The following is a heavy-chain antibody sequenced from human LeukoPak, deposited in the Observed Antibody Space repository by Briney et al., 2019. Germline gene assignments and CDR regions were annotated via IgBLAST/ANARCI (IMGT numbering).Heavy chain of an antibody. D-gene: IGHD1-20*01. V-gene: IGHV4-34*01. CDR2: INHSGST. J-gene: IGHJ4*02. Sequence: SETLSLTCAVYGGSFSGYYWSWIRQPPGKGLEWIGEINHSGSTNYNPSLKSRVTISVDTSKNQFSLKLSSVTAADTAVYYCAREYNWNYFDYWGQGTLVTVSS. CDR3: AREYNWNYFDY. CDR1: GGSFSGYY.